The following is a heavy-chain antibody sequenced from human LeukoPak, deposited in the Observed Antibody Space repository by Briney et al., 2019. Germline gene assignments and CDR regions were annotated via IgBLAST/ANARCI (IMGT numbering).Heavy chain of an antibody. CDR1: GGSISSYY. Sequence: SETLSLTCTVSGGSISSYYWSWIWQPPGKGLEWIGYIYYSGSTNYNPSLKSRVTISVDTSKNQFSLKLSSVTAADTAVYYCARHFRYDSSGYLFDYWGQGTLVTVSS. J-gene: IGHJ4*02. CDR2: IYYSGST. CDR3: ARHFRYDSSGYLFDY. V-gene: IGHV4-59*08. D-gene: IGHD3-22*01.